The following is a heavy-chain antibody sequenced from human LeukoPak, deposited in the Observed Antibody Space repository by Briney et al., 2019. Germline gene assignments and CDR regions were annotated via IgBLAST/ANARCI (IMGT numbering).Heavy chain of an antibody. CDR1: GYIFTNYA. CDR2: INPNTGNP. CDR3: ARTYYDFWSGYHKFDY. J-gene: IGHJ4*02. Sequence: GASVKVSCKASGYIFTNYAMNWVRQAPGQGLEWMGWINPNTGNPTYAQGFTGRFVFSLDTSVSTAYLRITSLKAEDTAVYYCARTYYDFWSGYHKFDYWGQGTLVTVSS. D-gene: IGHD3-3*01. V-gene: IGHV7-4-1*02.